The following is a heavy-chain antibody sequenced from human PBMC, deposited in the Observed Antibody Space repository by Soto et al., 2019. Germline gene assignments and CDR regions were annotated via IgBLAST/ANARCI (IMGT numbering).Heavy chain of an antibody. V-gene: IGHV4-31*03. Sequence: PSETLSLTCTVSGASVDSAGYFWTWIRQRPGKGLEWIGHINYSGSTDHTPSLRSRLTVSIDTSKNQFSLKLNSVTAADTAIYYCARGTGLSYTYGIDDWGQGTLVTVSS. D-gene: IGHD5-18*01. J-gene: IGHJ1*01. CDR1: GASVDSAGYF. CDR3: ARGTGLSYTYGIDD. CDR2: INYSGST.